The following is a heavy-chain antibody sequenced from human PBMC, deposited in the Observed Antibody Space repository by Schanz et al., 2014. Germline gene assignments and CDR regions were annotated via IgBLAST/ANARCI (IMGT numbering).Heavy chain of an antibody. J-gene: IGHJ4*02. Sequence: EVQLLESGGGLAQPGGSLRLSCTTSGLIFSTYTLNWVRQAPGKGLEWISYISFSGNTIYYADSVKGRFTISRDNAKNSVFLQMNSLRAEDTAVYYCAKAGSGWSTAGYYYWGQGTLVAVSS. CDR2: ISFSGNTI. D-gene: IGHD6-19*01. CDR1: GLIFSTYT. V-gene: IGHV3-48*01. CDR3: AKAGSGWSTAGYYY.